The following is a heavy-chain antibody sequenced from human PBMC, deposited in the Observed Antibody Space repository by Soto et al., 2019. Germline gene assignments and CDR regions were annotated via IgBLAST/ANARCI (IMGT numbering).Heavy chain of an antibody. CDR1: GGSISSGDYY. D-gene: IGHD3-22*01. J-gene: IGHJ3*02. CDR2: IYYSGST. V-gene: IGHV4-30-4*01. CDR3: ARDRDQTYYYDSSGSPPHAFDI. Sequence: QVQLQESGPGLVKPSQTLSLTCTVSGGSISSGDYYWSWIRQPPGKGLEWIGYIYYSGSTYYNPSLKSRVTISVDTSKNQFSLKLSSVTAADTAVYYCARDRDQTYYYDSSGSPPHAFDIWGQGTMVTVSS.